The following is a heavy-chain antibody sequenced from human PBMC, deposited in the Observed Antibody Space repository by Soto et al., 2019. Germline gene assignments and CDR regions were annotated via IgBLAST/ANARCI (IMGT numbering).Heavy chain of an antibody. CDR2: IHYTGRT. J-gene: IGHJ4*02. CDR3: ARRRCDGNCLPFDS. V-gene: IGHV4-39*01. D-gene: IGHD2-21*02. Sequence: QLQLQESGPGLVKPSETLSLTCTVSGGSISDNTYQWAWIRQPPGKGLEWIGSIHYTGRTYYTSSLRSRVTLFVDTSKNQFSLKLTSVTAADEATYYCARRRCDGNCLPFDSWGQGTPVTVSS. CDR1: GGSISDNTYQ.